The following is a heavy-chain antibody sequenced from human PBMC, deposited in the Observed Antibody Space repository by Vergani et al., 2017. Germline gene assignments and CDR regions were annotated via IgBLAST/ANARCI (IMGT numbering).Heavy chain of an antibody. V-gene: IGHV4-38-2*01. CDR3: ARAEQWLAEPSYYYYYMDV. CDR1: GYSISSGYY. J-gene: IGHJ6*03. D-gene: IGHD6-19*01. Sequence: QVQLQESGPGLVKPSETLSLTCAVSGYSISSGYYWGWIRQPPGKGLEWIGSIYHSGSTYYNPSLKSRVTIAVDTSKNQFSLKLSSVTAADTAVYYCARAEQWLAEPSYYYYYMDVWGKGTTVTVSS. CDR2: IYHSGST.